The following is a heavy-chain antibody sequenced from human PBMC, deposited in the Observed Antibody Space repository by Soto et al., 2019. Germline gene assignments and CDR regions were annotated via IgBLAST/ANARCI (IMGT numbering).Heavy chain of an antibody. V-gene: IGHV4-34*01. CDR3: ARTIAADGTRRIDP. D-gene: IGHD6-13*01. Sequence: SETLSLTCAVYGGSFSGYYWSWIRQPPGKGLEWIGEINHSGSTNYNPSLKSRVTISVDTSKNQFSLKLSSVTAADTAVYYCARTIAADGTRRIDPWGQGTLVTVSS. J-gene: IGHJ5*02. CDR2: INHSGST. CDR1: GGSFSGYY.